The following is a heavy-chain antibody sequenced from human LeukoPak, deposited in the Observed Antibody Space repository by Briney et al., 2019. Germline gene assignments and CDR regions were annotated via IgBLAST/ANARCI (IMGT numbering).Heavy chain of an antibody. Sequence: GGSLRLSCAASGFTVSSNYMSWVRQAPGKGLEWVSVIYSGGSTYYADSVKGRFTISRDNSKNTLYLQMNSLRAEDTAVYYCARGGYYYGSGIDYWGQGTLVTVSS. CDR3: ARGGYYYGSGIDY. D-gene: IGHD3-10*01. J-gene: IGHJ4*02. V-gene: IGHV3-66*01. CDR1: GFTVSSNY. CDR2: IYSGGST.